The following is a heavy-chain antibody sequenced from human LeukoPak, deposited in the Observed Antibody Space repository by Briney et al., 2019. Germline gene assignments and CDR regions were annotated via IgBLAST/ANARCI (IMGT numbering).Heavy chain of an antibody. CDR3: AKKYCSSTGCHTDY. D-gene: IGHD2-2*02. CDR2: TSGSGGST. V-gene: IGHV3-23*01. CDR1: GFTFSSYA. Sequence: GGSLRLSCAASGFTFSSYAMSWVRQAPEKGLEWVSATSGSGGSTYYADSVKGRFTISRDNSKNTLYLQMNSLRAEDTAVYYCAKKYCSSTGCHTDYWGQGTLVTVSS. J-gene: IGHJ4*02.